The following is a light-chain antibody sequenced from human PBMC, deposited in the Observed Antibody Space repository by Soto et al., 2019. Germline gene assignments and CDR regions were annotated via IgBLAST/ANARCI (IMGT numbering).Light chain of an antibody. CDR1: QSVSSN. Sequence: EIVMTQSPATLSVSPGERATLSCRASQSVSSNLAWYQQKPGQAPRLLIYGASTRATGIPARFSGSGSGTEFTLTINRLEPEDFAVYYCQQYGSSWTFGQGTKVDIK. CDR2: GAS. CDR3: QQYGSSWT. V-gene: IGKV3-15*01. J-gene: IGKJ1*01.